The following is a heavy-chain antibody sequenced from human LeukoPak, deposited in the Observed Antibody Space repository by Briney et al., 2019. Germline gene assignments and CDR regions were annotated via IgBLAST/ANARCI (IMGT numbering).Heavy chain of an antibody. Sequence: GGSLRLSCAASGFTFSSYEMNWVRQAPGKGLDWVSYISSGGDTTYYADSVKGRFTISRDNAKNSLYLQMNSLRAEDTAVYYCAREGYYSGMDVWGQGTTVTVSS. CDR1: GFTFSSYE. V-gene: IGHV3-48*03. CDR3: AREGYYSGMDV. J-gene: IGHJ6*02. CDR2: ISSGGDTT.